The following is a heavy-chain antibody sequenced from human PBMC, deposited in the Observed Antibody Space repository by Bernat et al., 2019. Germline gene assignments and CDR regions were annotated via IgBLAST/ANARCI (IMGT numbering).Heavy chain of an antibody. CDR1: GFTFSSYW. CDR3: ASGTYYYDSSGHYRFDY. CDR2: INSDGSST. Sequence: EVQLVESGGGLVQPGGSLRLSCAASGFTFSSYWMHWVRQAPGKGLVWVSRINSDGSSTSYADPVKGRFTISRDNAKNTLYLQMNSLRAEDTAVYYCASGTYYYDSSGHYRFDYWGQGTLVTVSS. V-gene: IGHV3-74*01. J-gene: IGHJ4*02. D-gene: IGHD3-22*01.